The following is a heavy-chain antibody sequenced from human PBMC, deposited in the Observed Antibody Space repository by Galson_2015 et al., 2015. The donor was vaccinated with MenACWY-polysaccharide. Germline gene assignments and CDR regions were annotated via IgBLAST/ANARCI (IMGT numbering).Heavy chain of an antibody. J-gene: IGHJ3*02. CDR3: ARDIVVVPAANIVGAFDI. CDR2: MNPNSGNT. D-gene: IGHD2-2*01. V-gene: IGHV1-8*01. CDR1: GYTFTSYD. Sequence: QSGAEVKKPGASVQVSCKASGYTFTSYDINWVRQATGQGLEWMGWMNPNSGNTGYAQKFQGRVTITRNTSISTAYMELCSLRSEDTAVYYCARDIVVVPAANIVGAFDIWGQGTMVTVSS.